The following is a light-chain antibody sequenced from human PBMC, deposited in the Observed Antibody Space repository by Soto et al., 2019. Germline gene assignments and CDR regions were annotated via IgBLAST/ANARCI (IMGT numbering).Light chain of an antibody. Sequence: DIQMTQSPSTLSASVGDRVTITCRASQSTSTWLAWYQQRPGKTPKLLISEASKLESGVPYRFSGSGSGTEFTLTISSLQPDDFATYYCQQYITYPYAFGHGTKVEIK. CDR3: QQYITYPYA. J-gene: IGKJ1*01. V-gene: IGKV1-5*03. CDR1: QSTSTW. CDR2: EAS.